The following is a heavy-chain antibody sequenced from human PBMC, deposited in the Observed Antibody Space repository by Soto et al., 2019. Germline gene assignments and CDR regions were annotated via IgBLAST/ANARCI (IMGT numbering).Heavy chain of an antibody. V-gene: IGHV3-23*01. CDR2: ISGSGGST. CDR3: AKSGSSSWSYYYYYGMDV. J-gene: IGHJ6*02. CDR1: VFTFSSYA. D-gene: IGHD6-13*01. Sequence: PWWSLRLSCSASVFTFSSYAMSWFRQAPGKGLEWVSAISGSGGSTYYADSVKGRFTISRDNSKNTLYLQMNSLRAEGTAVYYCAKSGSSSWSYYYYYGMDVWGQGTTVTVSS.